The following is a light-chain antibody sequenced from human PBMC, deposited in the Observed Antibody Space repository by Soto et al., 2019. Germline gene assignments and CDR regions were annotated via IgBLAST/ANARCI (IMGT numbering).Light chain of an antibody. J-gene: IGLJ1*01. CDR3: SSYRNSSTLYV. CDR1: RRDVGGYNY. V-gene: IGLV2-14*01. Sequence: QSALTQPASVSGSPGQSLTISCTGTRRDVGGYNYVSWYQQPPGKAPKLMISEINNRPSGVSNRFSGSKSGNTASLTISGLQAEDEADYHCSSYRNSSTLYVFGTGTKVTVL. CDR2: EIN.